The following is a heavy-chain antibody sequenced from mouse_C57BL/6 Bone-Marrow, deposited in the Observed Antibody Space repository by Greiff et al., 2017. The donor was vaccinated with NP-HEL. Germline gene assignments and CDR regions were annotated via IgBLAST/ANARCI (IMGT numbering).Heavy chain of an antibody. Sequence: EVMLVESGGGLVQPGESLKLSCESNEYEFPSHDMSWVRKTPEKRLELVAAINSDGGSTYYPDTMERRFIISRDNTKKTLYLQMSSLRSEDTALYYCARRDYDYDEEGFAYWGQGTLVTVSA. CDR2: INSDGGST. D-gene: IGHD2-4*01. V-gene: IGHV5-2*01. CDR3: ARRDYDYDEEGFAY. J-gene: IGHJ3*01. CDR1: EYEFPSHD.